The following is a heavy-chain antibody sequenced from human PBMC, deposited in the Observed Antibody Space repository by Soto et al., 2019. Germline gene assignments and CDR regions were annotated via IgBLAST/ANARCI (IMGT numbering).Heavy chain of an antibody. CDR2: ISYDGSNK. V-gene: IGHV3-30-3*01. CDR1: GLTFRSYA. D-gene: IGHD3-22*01. J-gene: IGHJ4*02. Sequence: GGSLDLSGSPFGLTFRSYAIPWSGQAQGKGLEWVAVISYDGSNKYYADSVKGRFTISRDNSKNTLYLQMNSLRAEDTAVYYCARDSPPAYYDSSGYIDYWGQGTLVTVSS. CDR3: ARDSPPAYYDSSGYIDY.